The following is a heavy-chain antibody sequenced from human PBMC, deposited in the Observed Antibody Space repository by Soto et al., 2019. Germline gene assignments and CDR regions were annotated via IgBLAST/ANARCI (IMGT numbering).Heavy chain of an antibody. Sequence: SETLSLTCAVSGGSISSGGYSWSWIRQPPGKGLEWIGYIYHSGSTYYNPSLKSRVTISVDRSKNQFSLKLSSVTAADTAVYYCARAGRAIFGVVRYGMDVWGQGTTVTVSS. J-gene: IGHJ6*02. V-gene: IGHV4-30-2*01. CDR1: GGSISSGGYS. CDR2: IYHSGST. D-gene: IGHD3-3*01. CDR3: ARAGRAIFGVVRYGMDV.